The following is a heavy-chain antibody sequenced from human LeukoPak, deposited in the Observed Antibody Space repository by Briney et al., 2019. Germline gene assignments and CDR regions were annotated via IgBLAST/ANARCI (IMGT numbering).Heavy chain of an antibody. V-gene: IGHV1-2*02. CDR2: INPNSGGT. CDR1: GYTFTGYY. Sequence: ASVRVSCKASGYTFTGYYMHWVRQAPGQGLEWMGWINPNSGGTNYAQKFQGRVTMTRDTSISTAYMELSRLRSDDTAVYYCARVKGGSGSYYIDYWGQGTLVTVSS. D-gene: IGHD3-10*01. J-gene: IGHJ4*02. CDR3: ARVKGGSGSYYIDY.